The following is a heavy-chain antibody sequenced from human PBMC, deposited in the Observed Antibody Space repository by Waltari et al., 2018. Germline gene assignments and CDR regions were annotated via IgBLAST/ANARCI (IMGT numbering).Heavy chain of an antibody. CDR2: ISGGGYPI. V-gene: IGHV3-48*01. D-gene: IGHD1-26*01. CDR3: APMGASRLTWTD. J-gene: IGHJ4*02. CDR1: GFSFRSYG. Sequence: ELQLVASGGGLVQPGGSLRLPGAASGFSFRSYGMNWVRQAPGKGLEGVAQISGGGYPIYYADSVKGRFTISRDNAKNSLFLQMNGLRAEDTAVYYCAPMGASRLTWTDWGQGTLVTVSS.